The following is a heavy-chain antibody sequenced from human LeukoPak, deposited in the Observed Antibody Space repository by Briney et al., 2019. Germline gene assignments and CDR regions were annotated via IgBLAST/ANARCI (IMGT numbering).Heavy chain of an antibody. Sequence: PGGSLRLSCAPSGITFSNYSMNWVRQAPGKGLEWVSYISSSGRTIYYADSVKGRFTISRDNAKNSLYLQMNSLRAEDTAVYYCRRGSGYSYGYRPPFYYYMDVWGKGTTVTVSS. D-gene: IGHD5-18*01. V-gene: IGHV3-48*01. J-gene: IGHJ6*03. CDR1: GITFSNYS. CDR3: RRGSGYSYGYRPPFYYYMDV. CDR2: ISSSGRTI.